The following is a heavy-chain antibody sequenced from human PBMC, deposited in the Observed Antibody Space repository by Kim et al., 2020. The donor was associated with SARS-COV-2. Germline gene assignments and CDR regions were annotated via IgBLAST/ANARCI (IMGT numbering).Heavy chain of an antibody. CDR2: INPSGGST. D-gene: IGHD5-18*01. Sequence: ASVNVSCKASGYTFTSYYMHWVRHAPGQGLEWMGIINPSGGSTSYAQKFQGRVTMTRDTSTSTVYMELSSLRSEDTAVYYCASEEMDTNCYFELWGGGTLVTVSS. V-gene: IGHV1-46*01. CDR1: GYTFTSYY. CDR3: ASEEMDTNCYFEL. J-gene: IGHJ2*01.